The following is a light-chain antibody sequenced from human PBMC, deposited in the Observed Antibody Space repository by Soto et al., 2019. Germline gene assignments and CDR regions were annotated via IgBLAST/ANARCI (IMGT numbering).Light chain of an antibody. Sequence: EIVLTQSPGTLSLSPGERATLSCRASQSVSSSYLAWYQKKPGQAPRLLIYGASSRATGIPDRFSGSGSGTDFTLTISRLEPEDFAEYYCQQYGSSPVFGPGTKVDIK. CDR3: QQYGSSPV. V-gene: IGKV3-20*01. CDR1: QSVSSSY. CDR2: GAS. J-gene: IGKJ3*01.